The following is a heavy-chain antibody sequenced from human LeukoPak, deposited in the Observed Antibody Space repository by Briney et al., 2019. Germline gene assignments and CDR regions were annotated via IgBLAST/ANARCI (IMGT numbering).Heavy chain of an antibody. CDR2: IYSGGST. CDR1: WFTVSSNY. V-gene: IGHV3-53*01. J-gene: IGHJ4*02. Sequence: GGSPRLSCAAPWFTVSSNYISWGRPAPGKGLEWVSVIYSGGSTYYADSVKGRFTISRDNSKNTLYLQMNSLRAEDTAVYYCAAFSAWGQGTLVTVSS. CDR3: AAFSA. D-gene: IGHD2/OR15-2a*01.